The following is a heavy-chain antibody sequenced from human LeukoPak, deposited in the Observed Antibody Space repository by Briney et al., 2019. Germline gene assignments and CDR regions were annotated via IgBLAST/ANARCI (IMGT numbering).Heavy chain of an antibody. V-gene: IGHV3-23*01. CDR2: ISGSGGST. Sequence: GGTLRLSCAASGFIFSSSGMSWVRQAPGKGLEWVSAISGSGGSTYYADSVKGRFTISRDNSKNTLYLQMNSLRAEDTAVYYCAKDRVGALPGDYFDYWGQGTLVTVSS. CDR3: AKDRVGALPGDYFDY. J-gene: IGHJ4*02. D-gene: IGHD1-26*01. CDR1: GFIFSSSG.